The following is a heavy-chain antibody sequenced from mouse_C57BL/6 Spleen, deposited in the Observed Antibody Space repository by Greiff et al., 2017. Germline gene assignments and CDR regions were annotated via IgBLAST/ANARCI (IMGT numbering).Heavy chain of an antibody. CDR1: GFTFSDYG. CDR2: ISSGSSTI. J-gene: IGHJ2*01. CDR3: ASLWYYFDY. V-gene: IGHV5-17*01. Sequence: EVMLVESGGGLVKPGGSLKLSCAASGFTFSDYGMHWVRQAPEKGLEWVGYISSGSSTIYYADKVKGRFTISRDNAKKTRFLQVTSLRYEDTAMYYCASLWYYFDYWGQGTTLTVSS. D-gene: IGHD1-1*02.